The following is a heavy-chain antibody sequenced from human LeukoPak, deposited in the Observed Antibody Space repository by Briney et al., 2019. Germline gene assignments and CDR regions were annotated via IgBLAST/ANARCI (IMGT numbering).Heavy chain of an antibody. V-gene: IGHV4-30-4*01. Sequence: SQTLSLTCTVSGGSISSGDYYWSWIRQPPGEGLEWIGYIYYSGSTYYNPSLKGRVTISVGTSKNQFSLKLNSVTAADTAVYYCARTGGTIDYWGQGTLVTVSS. D-gene: IGHD2-8*02. CDR1: GGSISSGDYY. CDR2: IYYSGST. J-gene: IGHJ4*02. CDR3: ARTGGTIDY.